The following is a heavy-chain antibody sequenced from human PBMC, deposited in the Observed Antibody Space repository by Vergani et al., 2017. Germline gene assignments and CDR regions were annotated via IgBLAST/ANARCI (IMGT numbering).Heavy chain of an antibody. D-gene: IGHD3-3*01. CDR2: IYTSGST. Sequence: QVQLQESGPGLVKPSQTLSLTCTVSGGSISSGSYYWSWIRQPAGKGLEWIGRIYTSGSTNYNPSLKSRVTISVDTSKNQFSLKLSSVTAADTAVYYWAREASHDFWSGYFGGDFDYWGQGTLVTVSS. J-gene: IGHJ4*02. V-gene: IGHV4-61*02. CDR1: GGSISSGSYY. CDR3: AREASHDFWSGYFGGDFDY.